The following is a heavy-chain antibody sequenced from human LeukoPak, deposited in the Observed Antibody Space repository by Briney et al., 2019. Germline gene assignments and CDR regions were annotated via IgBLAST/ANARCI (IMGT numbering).Heavy chain of an antibody. J-gene: IGHJ4*02. CDR3: ASSPPLGPAAI. V-gene: IGHV1-18*01. CDR2: ISAYNGNT. CDR1: GYTFTGYY. Sequence: GASVKVSCKASGYTFTGYYMHWVRQAPGQGLEWMGWISAYNGNTNYAQKLQGRVTMTTDTSTSTAYMELRSLRSDDTAVYYCASSPPLGPAAIWGQGTLVTVSS. D-gene: IGHD2-2*01.